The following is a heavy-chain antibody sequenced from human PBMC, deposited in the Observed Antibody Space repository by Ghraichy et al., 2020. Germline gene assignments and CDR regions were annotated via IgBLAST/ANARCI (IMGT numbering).Heavy chain of an antibody. J-gene: IGHJ6*02. CDR2: ISGSGGST. D-gene: IGHD1-14*01. CDR1: GFTFSSYA. CDR3: AKENRRDRTSYYYYGMDV. Sequence: GGSLRLSCAASGFTFSSYAMSWVRQAPGKGLEWVSAISGSGGSTYYADSVKGRFTISRDNSKNTLYLQMNSLRAEDTAVYYCAKENRRDRTSYYYYGMDVWGQGTTVTVSS. V-gene: IGHV3-23*01.